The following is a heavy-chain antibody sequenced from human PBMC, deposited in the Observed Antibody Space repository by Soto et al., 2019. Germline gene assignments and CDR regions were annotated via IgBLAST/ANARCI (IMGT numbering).Heavy chain of an antibody. J-gene: IGHJ4*02. CDR1: GESFSGYI. CDR2: INHSGSA. Sequence: SETLSLTCAVYGESFSGYIWTWIRQTPGKGLQWIGQINHSGSASYNPSLKSRVTISVHTSSSQFSLELSSVTAADTAVYYCARGLITGSHYSGGWYYFDSWGQGTQVTVSS. CDR3: ARGLITGSHYSGGWYYFDS. D-gene: IGHD6-19*01. V-gene: IGHV4-34*01.